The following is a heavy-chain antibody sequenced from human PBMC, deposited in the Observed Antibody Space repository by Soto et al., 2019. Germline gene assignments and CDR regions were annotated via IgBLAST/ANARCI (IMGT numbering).Heavy chain of an antibody. V-gene: IGHV3-21*01. Sequence: GESLKISCAASGFTFSSYSMNWVRQAPGKGLEWVSSISSSSSYIYYADSVKGRFTISRDNAKNSLYLQMNSLRAEDTAVYYCARGGLNGGNFDYWGQGTLVTVSS. D-gene: IGHD2-15*01. CDR2: ISSSSSYI. CDR3: ARGGLNGGNFDY. J-gene: IGHJ4*02. CDR1: GFTFSSYS.